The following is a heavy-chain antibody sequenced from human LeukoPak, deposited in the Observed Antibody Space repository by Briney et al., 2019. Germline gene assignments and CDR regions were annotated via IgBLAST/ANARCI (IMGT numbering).Heavy chain of an antibody. D-gene: IGHD2-2*01. CDR1: GYTFTSYD. Sequence: ASVKVSCTASGYTFTSYDINWVRQAPGQGLEWMGWMNPNSGNTGYAQKFQGRVTMTRNTSISTAYMELSSLRSEDTAVYYCAREGSCSSTSCPGGLTSNWGQGTLVTVSS. CDR3: AREGSCSSTSCPGGLTSN. J-gene: IGHJ4*02. V-gene: IGHV1-8*01. CDR2: MNPNSGNT.